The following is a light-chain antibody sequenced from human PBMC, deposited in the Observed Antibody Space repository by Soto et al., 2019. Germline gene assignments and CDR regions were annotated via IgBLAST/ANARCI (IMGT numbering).Light chain of an antibody. CDR3: QQYGGSFPP. V-gene: IGKV3-20*01. J-gene: IGKJ1*01. CDR1: QSVSSTY. Sequence: EIVLTQSPGTLSLSPGERATLSCSASQSVSSTYFAWYQQRPGQAPRLLIYDASNRAPGIPDRFSGSGSGTDFTLTISRLEPEDFAVYYCQQYGGSFPPFGQGTKVEIK. CDR2: DAS.